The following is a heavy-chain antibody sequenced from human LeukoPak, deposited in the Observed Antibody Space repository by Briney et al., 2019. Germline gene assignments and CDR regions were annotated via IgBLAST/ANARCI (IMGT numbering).Heavy chain of an antibody. CDR1: GGSFSGYY. CDR3: AREDSGYDFNWFDP. Sequence: SETLSLTCAVYGGSFSGYYWSWIRQPPGKGLEWIGEINHSGSTNYNPSLKSRVTISVDTSRNQFSLKLSSVTAADTAVYYCAREDSGYDFNWFDPWGQGTLVTVSS. V-gene: IGHV4-34*01. D-gene: IGHD5-12*01. J-gene: IGHJ5*02. CDR2: INHSGST.